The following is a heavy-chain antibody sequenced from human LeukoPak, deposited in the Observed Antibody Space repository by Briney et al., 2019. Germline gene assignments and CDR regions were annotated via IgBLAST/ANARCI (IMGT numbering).Heavy chain of an antibody. V-gene: IGHV1-69*05. Sequence: ASVKVSCKASGGTFSSYAISWVRQAPGQGLEWMGGIIPIFGTANYAQKFQGRVTITTDESTSTAYMELSSLRSEDTAVYYCARELLAAAGTIHYFDYWGQGTLVTVSS. CDR1: GGTFSSYA. D-gene: IGHD6-13*01. CDR3: ARELLAAAGTIHYFDY. J-gene: IGHJ4*02. CDR2: IIPIFGTA.